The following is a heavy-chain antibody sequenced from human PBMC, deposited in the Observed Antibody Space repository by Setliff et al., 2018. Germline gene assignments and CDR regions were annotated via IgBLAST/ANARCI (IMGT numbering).Heavy chain of an antibody. CDR1: GFTFGSYW. V-gene: IGHV3-74*01. Sequence: AGGSLRLSCAASGFTFGSYWMHWVRQAPGKGLVWVSRINSDGSSTSYADSVKGRFTISRDNAKNTLYLQMNSLRAEDTAVYYCASSYGSGSYYYYYYGMDVWGQGTTVTVSS. CDR3: ASSYGSGSYYYYYYGMDV. J-gene: IGHJ6*02. D-gene: IGHD3-10*01. CDR2: INSDGSST.